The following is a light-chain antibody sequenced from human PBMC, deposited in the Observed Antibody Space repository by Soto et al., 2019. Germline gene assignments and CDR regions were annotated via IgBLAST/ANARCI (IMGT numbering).Light chain of an antibody. J-gene: IGKJ3*01. V-gene: IGKV3-20*01. Sequence: EIVMTQSPATLSVSPGERATLSCRASQSISSNLAWYQQKPGQAPRLLMFRTSSRATGIPDRFSGSGSGTDFTLTISRLEPEDFAVYYCQQYGRSPHLFTFGPGTKVEI. CDR3: QQYGRSPHLFT. CDR1: QSISSN. CDR2: RTS.